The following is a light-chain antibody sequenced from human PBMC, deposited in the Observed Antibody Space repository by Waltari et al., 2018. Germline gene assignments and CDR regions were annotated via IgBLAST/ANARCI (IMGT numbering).Light chain of an antibody. Sequence: SYVLTQPPSVSVAPGQTATITCWGTNIGRDSVHWYQQKPGQAPVLVVDDDSDRPSGIPERFSGTKSGNTATLTISSVEDGDEADYYCQVWDTSSDHPYVFGTGTKVTVL. V-gene: IGLV3-21*02. CDR3: QVWDTSSDHPYV. CDR1: NIGRDS. CDR2: DDS. J-gene: IGLJ1*01.